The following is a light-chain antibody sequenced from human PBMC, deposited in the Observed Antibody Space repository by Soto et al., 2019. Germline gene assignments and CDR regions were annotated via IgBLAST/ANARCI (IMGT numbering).Light chain of an antibody. Sequence: QSALTQPASVSGSPGQSITISCTGTSSDVGSYNLVSWYQQHPGKAPKLMIYEGSKRHSGVSNRFSGSKSGNTASLTISGLQAEDEADYYYCSYAGSSTLYVFGTGTKVTVL. CDR2: EGS. CDR1: SSDVGSYNL. J-gene: IGLJ1*01. CDR3: CSYAGSSTLYV. V-gene: IGLV2-23*01.